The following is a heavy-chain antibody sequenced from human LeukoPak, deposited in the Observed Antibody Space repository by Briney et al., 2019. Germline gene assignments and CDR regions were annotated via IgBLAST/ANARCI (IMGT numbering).Heavy chain of an antibody. CDR3: ARPKTGYSSSWSRKVYAFDI. Sequence: SETLSLTCAVYGGSFSGYYWSWIRQPPGKWLEWIGEINHSGSTNYNPSLKSRVTISVDTSKNQFSLKLSSVTAADTAVYYCARPKTGYSSSWSRKVYAFDIWGQGTMVTVSS. D-gene: IGHD6-13*01. CDR2: INHSGST. V-gene: IGHV4-34*01. J-gene: IGHJ3*02. CDR1: GGSFSGYY.